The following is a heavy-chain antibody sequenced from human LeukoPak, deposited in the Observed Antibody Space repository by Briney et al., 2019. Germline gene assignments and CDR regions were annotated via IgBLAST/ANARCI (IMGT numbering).Heavy chain of an antibody. CDR3: AKVLGAIYYYYGMDV. V-gene: IGHV3-23*01. CDR2: ISGSGGST. CDR1: GFTFISYA. D-gene: IGHD4/OR15-4a*01. J-gene: IGHJ6*02. Sequence: GGSLRLSCAASGFTFISYAMSWVRQAPGKGLEWVSAISGSGGSTYYADSVKGQFTIYRDNSKNTLYLQINSLRAEGTAVYYCAKVLGAIYYYYGMDVWGQGTTVTVSS.